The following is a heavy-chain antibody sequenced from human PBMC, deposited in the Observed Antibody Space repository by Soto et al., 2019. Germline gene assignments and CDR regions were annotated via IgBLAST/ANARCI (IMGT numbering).Heavy chain of an antibody. V-gene: IGHV4-4*02. D-gene: IGHD1-26*01. CDR3: ARDRRHFEESGAFDI. CDR1: GGSISSSNW. Sequence: SETLSLTCAVSGGSISSSNWWSWVRQPPGKGLEWIGEIYHSGSTNYNPPLKSRVTISVDKSKNQFSLKLSSVTAADTAVYYCARDRRHFEESGAFDIWGQGTMVTVSS. CDR2: IYHSGST. J-gene: IGHJ3*02.